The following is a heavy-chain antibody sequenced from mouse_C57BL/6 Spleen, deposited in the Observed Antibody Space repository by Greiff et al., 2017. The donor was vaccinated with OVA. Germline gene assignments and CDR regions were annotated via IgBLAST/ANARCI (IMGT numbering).Heavy chain of an antibody. CDR1: GYTFTDYN. J-gene: IGHJ3*01. Sequence: DVKLQESGPELVKPGASVKIPCKASGYTFTDYNMDWVKQSHGKSLEWIGDINPNNGGTIYNQKFKGKATLTVDKSSSTAYMELRSLTSEDTAVYYCATGGRAWFAYWGQGTLVTVSA. CDR3: ATGGRAWFAY. V-gene: IGHV1-18*01. D-gene: IGHD3-1*01. CDR2: INPNNGGT.